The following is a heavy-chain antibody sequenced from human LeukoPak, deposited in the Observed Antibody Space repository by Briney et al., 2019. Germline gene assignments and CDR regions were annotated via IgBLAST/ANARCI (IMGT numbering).Heavy chain of an antibody. V-gene: IGHV1-18*01. D-gene: IGHD3-3*01. Sequence: ASVKVSCKASGYTFTSYGISWVRQAPGQGLEWMGWISAYNGNTNYAQKLQGRVTMTTDTSTSTAYMELRSLRSDDTAVYHCARAPQSYYDFWSGQTPLLELDYWGQGTLVTVSS. CDR1: GYTFTSYG. CDR2: ISAYNGNT. J-gene: IGHJ4*02. CDR3: ARAPQSYYDFWSGQTPLLELDY.